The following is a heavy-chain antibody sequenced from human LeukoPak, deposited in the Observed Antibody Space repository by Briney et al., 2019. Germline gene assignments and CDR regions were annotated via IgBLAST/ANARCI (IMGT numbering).Heavy chain of an antibody. CDR1: GGSISSDTYF. D-gene: IGHD6-19*01. J-gene: IGHJ5*02. Sequence: SETLSPTCTVSGGSISSDTYFWSWIRQPAGKGLEWIGRMSSSGIGTYSPSLKSRVTISIDTSRNQFSMNLNSVTAADTAVYYCAKGAGPPWFDPWGQGTLVTVSS. CDR2: MSSSGIG. CDR3: AKGAGPPWFDP. V-gene: IGHV4-61*02.